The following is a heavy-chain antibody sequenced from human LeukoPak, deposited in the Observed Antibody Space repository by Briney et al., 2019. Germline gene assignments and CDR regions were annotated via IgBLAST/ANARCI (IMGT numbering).Heavy chain of an antibody. V-gene: IGHV4-4*02. Sequence: SETLSLTCAVSGGSISSSNWWSWVRQPPGKGLEWIGEIYHSGSTTYNPSLKSRVTISVDKSTNPFSLKLSSVTAADTAVYYCARSLNYYDSSGYCYYYGMDVWGQGTTVTVSS. CDR2: IYHSGST. CDR1: GGSISSSNW. J-gene: IGHJ6*02. D-gene: IGHD3-22*01. CDR3: ARSLNYYDSSGYCYYYGMDV.